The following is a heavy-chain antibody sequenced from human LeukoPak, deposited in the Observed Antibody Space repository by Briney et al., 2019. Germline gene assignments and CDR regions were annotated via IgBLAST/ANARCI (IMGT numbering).Heavy chain of an antibody. CDR2: IIPIFHRT. J-gene: IGHJ3*02. Sequence: ASVRVSCKASGVTFSNSAINWVRQAPGQGLEWIGRIIPIFHRTNYAQKFQGRVTVTTDELTSTAYMELSSLRSEDTAVYYCARDIPGSSGYFNDAFDIWGQGTMVIVSS. CDR3: ARDIPGSSGYFNDAFDI. CDR1: GVTFSNSA. V-gene: IGHV1-69*05. D-gene: IGHD3-22*01.